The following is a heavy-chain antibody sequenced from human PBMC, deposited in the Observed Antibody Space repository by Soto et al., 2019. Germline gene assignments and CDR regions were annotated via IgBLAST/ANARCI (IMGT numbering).Heavy chain of an antibody. CDR2: ISPMLGMS. D-gene: IGHD3-10*01. CDR3: ARIYGSGSRAFDF. J-gene: IGHJ4*02. CDR1: GDTFSTYT. Sequence: QVHLVQSGAEVKKPGSSVKVSCKASGDTFSTYTITWVRQAPGQRLEWMGRISPMLGMSNYALKFQGRVTSTADRSTTTVYLHLSSLRSDDTAVYYCARIYGSGSRAFDFWGQGTLVTVSS. V-gene: IGHV1-69*02.